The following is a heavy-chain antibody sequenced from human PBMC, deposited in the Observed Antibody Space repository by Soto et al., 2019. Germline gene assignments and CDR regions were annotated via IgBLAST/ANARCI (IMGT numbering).Heavy chain of an antibody. J-gene: IGHJ4*02. V-gene: IGHV5-51*01. CDR3: ARRGYCSSTSCSSGWSYFDY. CDR1: GYSFTSYW. CDR2: IYPGDSDT. Sequence: GESLKISCKGSGYSFTSYWIGWVRQMPGKGLEWMGIIYPGDSDTRYSPSFQGQVTISADKSISTAYLQWSSLKASDTAMYYCARRGYCSSTSCSSGWSYFDYWGQGTLVTVSS. D-gene: IGHD2-2*01.